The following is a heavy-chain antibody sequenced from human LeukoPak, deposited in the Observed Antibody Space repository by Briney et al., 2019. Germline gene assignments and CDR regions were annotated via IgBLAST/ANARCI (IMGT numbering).Heavy chain of an antibody. J-gene: IGHJ4*02. CDR1: GFTFSSYW. CDR2: INSDGSST. CDR3: ARANYYDSSGYPGVFDY. Sequence: GGSLRLSCAASGFTFSSYWMHWVRQAPGKGLVWVSRINSDGSSTSYADSVKGRFTISRDNAKNTLYLQMNSLRAEDTAVYYCARANYYDSSGYPGVFDYWGQGTLVTVSS. D-gene: IGHD3-22*01. V-gene: IGHV3-74*01.